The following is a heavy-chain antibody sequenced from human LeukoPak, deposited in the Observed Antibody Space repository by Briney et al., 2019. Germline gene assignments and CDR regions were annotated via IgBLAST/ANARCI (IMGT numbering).Heavy chain of an antibody. Sequence: SDTLSLTCTVSGGSISSYYWSRIRQLRGKGLEWIGYIYYSGTTNYNPSLQSRVTISVDTSKNQFSLKLSSVTAADTAVYYCARVSTRFQLLPMTPFDYWGQGTLVTVSS. CDR3: ARVSTRFQLLPMTPFDY. D-gene: IGHD6-13*01. CDR1: GGSISSYY. V-gene: IGHV4-59*01. J-gene: IGHJ4*02. CDR2: IYYSGTT.